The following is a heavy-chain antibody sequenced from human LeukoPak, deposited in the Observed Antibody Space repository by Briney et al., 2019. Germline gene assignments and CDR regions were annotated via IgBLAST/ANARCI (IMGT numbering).Heavy chain of an antibody. V-gene: IGHV3-30*02. D-gene: IGHD6-13*01. Sequence: GGSLRLSCAASGFTFSSYGMHWVRQAPGKGLEWVAFIRYDGSNKYYADSVKGRFTISRDNSKNTLYLQMNSLRAEDTAVYYCARDGYSGRDWFDPWGQGTLVTVSS. CDR2: IRYDGSNK. CDR1: GFTFSSYG. CDR3: ARDGYSGRDWFDP. J-gene: IGHJ5*02.